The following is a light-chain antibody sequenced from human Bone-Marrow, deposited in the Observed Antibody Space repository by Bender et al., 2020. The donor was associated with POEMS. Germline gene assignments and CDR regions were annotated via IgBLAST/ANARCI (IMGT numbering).Light chain of an antibody. J-gene: IGLJ3*02. CDR2: EGT. Sequence: QSALTQPASVSGSPGQSITISCTGTSGDVGTYNLVSWYQEHPGKAPKLIIYEGTKRPSGVSTRFSGSKSGNTASLTISGLQAEDEADYYCSSYAGSYTWVFGGGTKVTVL. CDR1: SGDVGTYNL. CDR3: SSYAGSYTWV. V-gene: IGLV2-23*01.